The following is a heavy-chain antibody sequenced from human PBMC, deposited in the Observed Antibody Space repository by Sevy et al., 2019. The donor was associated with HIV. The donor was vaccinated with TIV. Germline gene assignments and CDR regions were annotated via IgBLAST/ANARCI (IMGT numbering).Heavy chain of an antibody. CDR2: LNPNSGNT. D-gene: IGHD6-13*01. J-gene: IGHJ6*03. Sequence: ASVKVSCKASGYTFTSYDINWVRQATGQGLEWMGWLNPNSGNTGYAQKFQGRVTITRKTSISTAFMELSSLRSEDTAVYYCSRVIPAASHYYYYYYMDVWGKGTTVTVSS. CDR3: SRVIPAASHYYYYYYMDV. CDR1: GYTFTSYD. V-gene: IGHV1-8*01.